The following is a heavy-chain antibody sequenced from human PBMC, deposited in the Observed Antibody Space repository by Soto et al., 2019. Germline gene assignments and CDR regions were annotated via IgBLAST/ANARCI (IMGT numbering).Heavy chain of an antibody. CDR1: GFTFSSYA. Sequence: QVQLVESGGGVVQPGRSLRLSCAASGFTFSSYAMHWVRQAPGKGLGWVAFISYDGSNEYYADSVKGRFTSSRDNSKNTLYLQVNSLRTEDTAGYYCARDRSMVVVAPGYWGQGTLVTVSA. J-gene: IGHJ4*02. D-gene: IGHD3-22*01. V-gene: IGHV3-30-3*01. CDR2: ISYDGSNE. CDR3: ARDRSMVVVAPGY.